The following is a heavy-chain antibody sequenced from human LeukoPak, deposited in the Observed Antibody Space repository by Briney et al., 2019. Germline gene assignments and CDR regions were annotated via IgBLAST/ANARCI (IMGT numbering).Heavy chain of an antibody. CDR3: ARTKYSSGWFVVRSGDPFDY. CDR1: SGSISSGDYY. V-gene: IGHV4-30-4*08. CDR2: IYYSGST. J-gene: IGHJ4*02. D-gene: IGHD6-19*01. Sequence: PTETLSLTCTVSSGSISSGDYYWTWIRQPPGKGLGWIGYIYYSGSTYYNPSLKSRVTISVDTSTNPFSLKLSSVTAADTAVYYCARTKYSSGWFVVRSGDPFDYWGQGTLVIVSS.